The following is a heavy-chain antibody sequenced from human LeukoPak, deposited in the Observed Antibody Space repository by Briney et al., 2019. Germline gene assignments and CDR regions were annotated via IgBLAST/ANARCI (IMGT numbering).Heavy chain of an antibody. D-gene: IGHD5-24*01. J-gene: IGHJ4*02. CDR3: AREARDGYNYYFDY. CDR2: INPNSGGT. Sequence: ASVKVPCKASGYTFTGYYMHWVPQAPGQGLEWMGWINPNSGGTNYAQKFQGRVTMTRDTSISTAYMELSRLRSDDTDVYYCAREARDGYNYYFDYWGQGTLVTVSS. CDR1: GYTFTGYY. V-gene: IGHV1-2*02.